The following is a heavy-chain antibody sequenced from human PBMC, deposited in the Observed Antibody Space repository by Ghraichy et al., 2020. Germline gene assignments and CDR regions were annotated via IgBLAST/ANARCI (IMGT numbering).Heavy chain of an antibody. D-gene: IGHD3-10*01. J-gene: IGHJ1*01. CDR2: INPSGGGT. Sequence: ASVKVSCKASGYTFTSYYIHWVRQAPGQGLEWMGIINPSGGGTRYAQKFQGRVTMTRDTSTSTVYMELSSLRSDDTAVYYCAREDYYDSGSLSLFQHWGQGTLVTVSS. CDR1: GYTFTSYY. CDR3: AREDYYDSGSLSLFQH. V-gene: IGHV1-46*01.